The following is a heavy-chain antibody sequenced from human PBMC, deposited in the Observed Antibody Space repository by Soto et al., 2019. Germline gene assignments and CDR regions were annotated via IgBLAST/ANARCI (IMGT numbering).Heavy chain of an antibody. J-gene: IGHJ3*02. CDR3: ARSQFVVVVAATPGDAFDI. D-gene: IGHD2-15*01. V-gene: IGHV3-64*01. Sequence: EVQLVESGGGLVQPGGSLRLSCAASGFTFSSYAMHWVRQAPGKGLEYVSAISSNGGSTYYANSVKGRFTISRDNSKNTLYLQMGSLRADDMAVYYCARSQFVVVVAATPGDAFDIWGQGTMVTVSS. CDR1: GFTFSSYA. CDR2: ISSNGGST.